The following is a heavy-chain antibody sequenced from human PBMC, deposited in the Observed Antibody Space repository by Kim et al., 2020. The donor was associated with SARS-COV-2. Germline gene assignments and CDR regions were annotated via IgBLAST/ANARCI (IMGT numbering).Heavy chain of an antibody. D-gene: IGHD3-22*01. Sequence: ASVKVSCKASSYTLSTYGINWVRQAPGQGLEWMGWISGYNGNTNYAQKFQGRVTMTTETSTSTAYMELRSLRSDDTAVYYCARAYYQDNSGYYPQSWFDPWGQGTLVTVSS. CDR2: ISGYNGNT. V-gene: IGHV1-18*04. J-gene: IGHJ5*02. CDR1: SYTLSTYG. CDR3: ARAYYQDNSGYYPQSWFDP.